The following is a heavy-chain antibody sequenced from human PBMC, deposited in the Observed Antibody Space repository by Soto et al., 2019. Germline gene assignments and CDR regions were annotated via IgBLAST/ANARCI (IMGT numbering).Heavy chain of an antibody. CDR3: AREIVTAGGNNYFDP. CDR2: VYHTGDT. D-gene: IGHD2-21*02. V-gene: IGHV4-4*02. CDR1: GGTVASSHW. Sequence: SETLSLTCGVSGGTVASSHWWRWVRQSPGGGLEWIGNVYHTGDTNFNPSLQSRVTISVDKSNNQFSLRLNSLTAADTAVYFCAREIVTAGGNNYFDPWGHGTLVTVSS. J-gene: IGHJ5*02.